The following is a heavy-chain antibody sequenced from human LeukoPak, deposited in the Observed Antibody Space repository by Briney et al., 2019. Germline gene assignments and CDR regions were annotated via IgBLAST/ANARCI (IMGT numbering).Heavy chain of an antibody. V-gene: IGHV4-38-2*02. Sequence: SETLSLTCSVSGYSISSSYYWGWIRQPPGKGLEWIGSIYHSGNTYYNPSLKSRVTISVDTSKNQFSLKLTSVTAADTAVYYCARDPAYRHDFWSGYYGYYFDYWGQGTLVTVFS. CDR1: GYSISSSYY. CDR3: ARDPAYRHDFWSGYYGYYFDY. CDR2: IYHSGNT. D-gene: IGHD3-3*01. J-gene: IGHJ4*02.